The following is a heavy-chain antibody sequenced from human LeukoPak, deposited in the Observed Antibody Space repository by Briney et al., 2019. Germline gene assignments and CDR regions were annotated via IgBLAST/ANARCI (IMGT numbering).Heavy chain of an antibody. CDR1: GFTFDDYA. J-gene: IGHJ6*02. CDR3: AKDSSWGLYYYDSSGYYDYYYYGMDV. V-gene: IGHV3-9*01. Sequence: PGGSLRLSCAASGFTFDDYAMHWVRQAPGKGLEWVSGISWNSGSIGYADSVKGRFTISRDNAKNSLYLQMNSLRAEDTALYYCAKDSSWGLYYYDSSGYYDYYYYGMDVWGQGTTVTVSS. CDR2: ISWNSGSI. D-gene: IGHD3-22*01.